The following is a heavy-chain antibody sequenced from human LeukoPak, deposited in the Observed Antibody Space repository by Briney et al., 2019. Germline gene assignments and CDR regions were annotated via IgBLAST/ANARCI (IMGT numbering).Heavy chain of an antibody. J-gene: IGHJ4*02. CDR3: ATSISVLRGSFDY. D-gene: IGHD3-10*01. V-gene: IGHV3-23*01. Sequence: GGSLRLSCAASGFTFSSYGMSWVRQAPGTGLEWVSSISGNGVTTYYADSVKGRFTISRDNSKNTLYLQMNSLRAEDTAVYYCATSISVLRGSFDYWGQGTLVTVSS. CDR2: ISGNGVTT. CDR1: GFTFSSYG.